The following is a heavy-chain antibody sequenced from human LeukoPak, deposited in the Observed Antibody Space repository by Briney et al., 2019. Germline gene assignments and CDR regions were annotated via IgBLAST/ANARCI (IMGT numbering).Heavy chain of an antibody. CDR1: GGSISSGSYY. J-gene: IGHJ6*03. CDR2: IYTSGST. D-gene: IGHD3-10*01. Sequence: PSETLSLTCTVSGGSISSGSYYWSWIRQPAGKGLEWIGRIYTSGSTNYNPSLKSRITISVDTSKNQFSLKLSSVTAADTAVYYCARSVRGAMSGYYYYMDVWGKGTTVTISS. CDR3: ARSVRGAMSGYYYYMDV. V-gene: IGHV4-61*02.